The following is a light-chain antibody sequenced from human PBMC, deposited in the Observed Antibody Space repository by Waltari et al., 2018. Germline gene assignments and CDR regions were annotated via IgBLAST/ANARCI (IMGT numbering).Light chain of an antibody. V-gene: IGKV3-11*01. J-gene: IGKJ4*01. CDR3: QQRNKWPVT. CDR2: DVS. Sequence: DIVLTQSPATLSLSPGERATLSCRASQSVANYLAWYQQKPGQAPRLLIYDVSNRATDIPARFSGSGFATDFTLTISDLKHEDIAVYYCQQRNKWPVTFGGGTKVEIK. CDR1: QSVANY.